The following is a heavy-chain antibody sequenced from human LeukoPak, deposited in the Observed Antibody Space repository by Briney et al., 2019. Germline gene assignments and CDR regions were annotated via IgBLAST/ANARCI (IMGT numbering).Heavy chain of an antibody. Sequence: SDTLSLTCAVYGGSFSGYYWSWIRQPPGKGLEWIGEINHSGSTNYNPSLKSRVTISVDTSKNQFSLKLSSVTAADTAVYYCAKAKIPEGAFDIWGQGTMVTVSS. D-gene: IGHD2-2*02. J-gene: IGHJ3*02. V-gene: IGHV4-34*01. CDR1: GGSFSGYY. CDR3: AKAKIPEGAFDI. CDR2: INHSGST.